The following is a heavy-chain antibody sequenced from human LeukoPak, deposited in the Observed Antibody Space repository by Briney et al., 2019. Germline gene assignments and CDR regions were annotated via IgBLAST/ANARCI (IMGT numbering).Heavy chain of an antibody. D-gene: IGHD3-10*01. CDR3: TTYGSGRKFDY. CDR2: IESKTDGGTT. CDR1: GFSFSDAW. J-gene: IGHJ4*02. Sequence: GGFLRLSCAASGFSFSDAWMSWVRQIPGKGLEWVGRIESKTDGGTTDYAAPVKGRFTISRDDSTNTLYLQMNSLKSEDTAVYYCTTYGSGRKFDYWGQEILVTVSS. V-gene: IGHV3-15*04.